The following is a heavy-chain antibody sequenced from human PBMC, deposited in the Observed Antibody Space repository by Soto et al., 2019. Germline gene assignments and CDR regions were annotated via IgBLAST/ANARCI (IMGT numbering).Heavy chain of an antibody. CDR2: IYHSGRT. J-gene: IGHJ3*02. D-gene: IGHD3-3*01. CDR1: SGSISSSNW. Sequence: QVQLQESGPGLVKPSGTLSLTCAVSSGSISSSNWWSWVRQPPGKGLEWIGEIYHSGRTNYNPSLKSRVTISVDKSKNQFSLKLSSVTAADTAVYYCATLTPGIFGVVIIKGGVAFDIWGQGTMVTVSS. V-gene: IGHV4-4*02. CDR3: ATLTPGIFGVVIIKGGVAFDI.